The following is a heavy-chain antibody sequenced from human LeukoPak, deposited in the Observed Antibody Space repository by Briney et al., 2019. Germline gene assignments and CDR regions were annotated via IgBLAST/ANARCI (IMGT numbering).Heavy chain of an antibody. J-gene: IGHJ4*02. CDR1: GGTFSSYA. Sequence: SVKVSCKASGGTFSSYAISWVRHAPGQGLEWMGGIIPIFGTANYAQKFQGRVTITADESTSTAYMELSSLRSEDTAVYYCARSSITIFGVAIALFDYWGQGTLVTVSS. CDR3: ARSSITIFGVAIALFDY. CDR2: IIPIFGTA. D-gene: IGHD3-3*01. V-gene: IGHV1-69*13.